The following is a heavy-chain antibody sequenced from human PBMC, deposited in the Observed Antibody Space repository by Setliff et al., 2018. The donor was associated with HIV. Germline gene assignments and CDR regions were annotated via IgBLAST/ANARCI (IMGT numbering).Heavy chain of an antibody. V-gene: IGHV4-61*02. CDR3: ARGGFKWSGSYADY. Sequence: SETLSLTCTVSGGSINSGSTYWTWIRQPAGKGLEWIGRVHSSGSFNYNPSLRSRIIISVDPSKNQLSLNLTSVTAADTAVYYCARGGFKWSGSYADYWGQGTLVTVSS. CDR2: VHSSGSF. D-gene: IGHD1-26*01. J-gene: IGHJ4*02. CDR1: GGSINSGSTY.